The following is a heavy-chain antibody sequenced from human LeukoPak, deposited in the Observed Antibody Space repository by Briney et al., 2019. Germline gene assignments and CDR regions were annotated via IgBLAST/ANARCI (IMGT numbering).Heavy chain of an antibody. Sequence: GGSLRLSCAASGFTFSSYAMHWVRQAPGKGLEWVAVISYDESQKYYADSVKGRFTISRDNSKNTLYLQMNSLRAEDTAVYYCARGSYGDLNWGQGTLVTVSS. CDR2: ISYDESQK. CDR3: ARGSYGDLN. V-gene: IGHV3-30*04. J-gene: IGHJ4*02. D-gene: IGHD4-17*01. CDR1: GFTFSSYA.